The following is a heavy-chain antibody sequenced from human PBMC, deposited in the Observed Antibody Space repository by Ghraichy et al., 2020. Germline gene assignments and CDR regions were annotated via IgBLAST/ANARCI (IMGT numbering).Heavy chain of an antibody. CDR3: ARGRWYDSSGYLYYYYGMDV. Sequence: SVKVSCKASGGTFSSYAISWVRQAPGQGLEWMGGIIPIFGIANYAQKFQGRVTITADKSTSTAYMELSSLRSEDTAVYYCARGRWYDSSGYLYYYYGMDVWGQGTTVTVSS. V-gene: IGHV1-69*10. CDR2: IIPIFGIA. CDR1: GGTFSSYA. J-gene: IGHJ6*02. D-gene: IGHD3-22*01.